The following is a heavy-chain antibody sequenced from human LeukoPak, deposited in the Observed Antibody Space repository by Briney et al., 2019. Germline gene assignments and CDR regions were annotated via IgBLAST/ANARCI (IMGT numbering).Heavy chain of an antibody. CDR3: ARARGAEAIDY. CDR2: INHSGSN. CDR1: GGSFSGYY. Sequence: PSETLSLTCAVYGGSFSGYYWTWIRQPPGRGLEWIGEINHSGSNNYNPSLKSRVTISVDTSKNQFSLKLTSVTAADTAVYYCARARGAEAIDYWGHGTLVTVSS. J-gene: IGHJ4*01. D-gene: IGHD6-25*01. V-gene: IGHV4-34*01.